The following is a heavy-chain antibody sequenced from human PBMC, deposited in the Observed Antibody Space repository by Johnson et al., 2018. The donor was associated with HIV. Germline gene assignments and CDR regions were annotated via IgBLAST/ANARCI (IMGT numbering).Heavy chain of an antibody. CDR3: AREATMVREVNDGFDI. Sequence: EVQLVESGGGLIQPGGSLRLSCAASGFSVGTNYMSWVRQAPGKGLEWVSRIYSDSGTSGTNYADSVKGRFTISRDSSKTTLYLQMNSLRFEDTAVYYCAREATMVREVNDGFDIWGQGTMVTVSS. V-gene: IGHV3-53*01. CDR2: IYSDSGTSGT. J-gene: IGHJ3*02. CDR1: GFSVGTNY. D-gene: IGHD3-10*01.